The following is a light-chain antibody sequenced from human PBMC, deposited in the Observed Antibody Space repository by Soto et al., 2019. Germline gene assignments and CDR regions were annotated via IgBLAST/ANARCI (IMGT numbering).Light chain of an antibody. J-gene: IGKJ4*01. CDR2: GAS. CDR3: QQYNNCPLT. V-gene: IGKV3-15*01. Sequence: EIVMTQSPATLSVSPGERATLSCRASQSVTSNLAWYQQKPGQPPKRLIYGASTLETGVPARFSGSRSGTQFTLTISSLQSEDFATYYCQQYNNCPLTFGGGTKVEIK. CDR1: QSVTSN.